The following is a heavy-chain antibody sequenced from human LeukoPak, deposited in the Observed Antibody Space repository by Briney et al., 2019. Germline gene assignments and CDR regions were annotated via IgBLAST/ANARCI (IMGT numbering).Heavy chain of an antibody. CDR3: ARLHSVEWLVHDAFDI. Sequence: SETLSLTCTVSGGSISSDNWSWIRQRPGKGLEWIGLIYYSGSTNYNPSLKSRVTISVDTSKSQISLKLRSVTAADTAVYYCARLHSVEWLVHDAFDIWGQGTMVTVPS. J-gene: IGHJ3*02. D-gene: IGHD6-19*01. CDR1: GGSISSDN. CDR2: IYYSGST. V-gene: IGHV4-59*08.